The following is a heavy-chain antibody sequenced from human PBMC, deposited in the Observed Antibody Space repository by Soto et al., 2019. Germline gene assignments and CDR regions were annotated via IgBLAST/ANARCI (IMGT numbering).Heavy chain of an antibody. V-gene: IGHV3-23*01. Sequence: EMQRLESGGGLVQPGGSLRVSCAASGFTFSSYAMSWVRQAPGKGLEWVSAISGSGGNTYYADSVKGRFTISRDNSKSTLYLQMNSLRAEDTAIYSCAKVPGYSNYFCAFDIWGQGTMVTVSS. J-gene: IGHJ3*02. CDR1: GFTFSSYA. D-gene: IGHD4-4*01. CDR2: ISGSGGNT. CDR3: AKVPGYSNYFCAFDI.